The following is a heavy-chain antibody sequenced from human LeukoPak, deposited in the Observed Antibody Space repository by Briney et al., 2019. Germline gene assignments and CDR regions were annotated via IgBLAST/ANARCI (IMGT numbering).Heavy chain of an antibody. J-gene: IGHJ4*02. CDR2: ISFDGSNK. Sequence: GGSLRLSCAASGFTFSSSGMHWVRQAPGKGLEWLAVISFDGSNKYYADSVKGRCTISRDNSKNTVYLQMNSLRPEDTAVFYCAKEGPFSGWSGGVDYWGQGTLVTVSS. CDR1: GFTFSSSG. CDR3: AKEGPFSGWSGGVDY. D-gene: IGHD6-19*01. V-gene: IGHV3-30*18.